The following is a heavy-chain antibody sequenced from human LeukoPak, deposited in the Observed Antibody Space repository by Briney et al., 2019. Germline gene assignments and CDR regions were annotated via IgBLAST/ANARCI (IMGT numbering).Heavy chain of an antibody. Sequence: SETLSLTCAVYGGSFSGYYWSWIRQPPGKGLEWIGEINHSGSTNYNPSLKSRVTISVDTSKNQFSLKLSSVTAADTAVYYCARTRLGYCSSTSCHGKYYFDCWGQGTLVTVSS. V-gene: IGHV4-34*01. D-gene: IGHD2-2*01. CDR2: INHSGST. CDR1: GGSFSGYY. CDR3: ARTRLGYCSSTSCHGKYYFDC. J-gene: IGHJ4*02.